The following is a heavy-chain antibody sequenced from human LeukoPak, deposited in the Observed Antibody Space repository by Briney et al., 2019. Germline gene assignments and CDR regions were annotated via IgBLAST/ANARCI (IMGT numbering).Heavy chain of an antibody. V-gene: IGHV1-69*13. CDR2: IIPIFGTA. D-gene: IGHD5-12*01. CDR3: ARGEATRDYYYYYMDV. CDR1: GGTFSSYA. J-gene: IGHJ6*03. Sequence: GASVTVSCKASGGTFSSYAISWVRQAPGQGLEWMGGIIPIFGTANYAQKFQGRVTITADESTSTAYMELSSLRSEDTAVYYCARGEATRDYYYYYMDVWGKGTTVTISS.